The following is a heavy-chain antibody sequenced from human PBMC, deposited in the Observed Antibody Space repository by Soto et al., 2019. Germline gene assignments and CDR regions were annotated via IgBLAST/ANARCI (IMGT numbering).Heavy chain of an antibody. CDR2: ISGDTATT. V-gene: IGHV3-23*01. Sequence: GGSLRLSCAASGFSFSEYSMTWVRQAPGKGLQWVSAISGDTATTHYAGSVKGRFTISRDNSRDTLYLQMNSLGVEDTAIYYCAKPLQQWLLQGSGVDFWCQGTSVTGSS. D-gene: IGHD6-19*01. CDR3: AKPLQQWLLQGSGVDF. J-gene: IGHJ6*02. CDR1: GFSFSEYS.